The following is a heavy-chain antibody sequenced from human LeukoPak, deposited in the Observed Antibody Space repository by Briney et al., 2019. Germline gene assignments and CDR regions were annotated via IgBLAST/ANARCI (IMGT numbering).Heavy chain of an antibody. D-gene: IGHD2-2*01. CDR2: IYSGGST. V-gene: IGHV3-66*01. Sequence: GGSLRLSCATSGFTVSSNYMSWVRQAPGKGLEWVSVIYSGGSTYYADSVKGRFTISRDNSKNTLYLQLNSLRAEDTAVYYCARDGPLGFCSSTSCGPWGQGTLVTVSS. CDR1: GFTVSSNY. CDR3: ARDGPLGFCSSTSCGP. J-gene: IGHJ5*02.